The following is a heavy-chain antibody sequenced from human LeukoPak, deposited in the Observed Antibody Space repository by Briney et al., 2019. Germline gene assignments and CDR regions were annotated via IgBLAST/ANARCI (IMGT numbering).Heavy chain of an antibody. Sequence: PGGSLRLSCAASGFTFSSYEMNWIRQPPGKGLEWIGEINHSGSTNYNPSLKSRVTISVDTSKNQFSLKLSSVTAADTAVYYCARRRAVYGSGWYGFDYWGQGTLVTVSS. D-gene: IGHD6-19*01. CDR1: GFTFSSYE. V-gene: IGHV4-34*01. CDR3: ARRRAVYGSGWYGFDY. J-gene: IGHJ4*02. CDR2: INHSGST.